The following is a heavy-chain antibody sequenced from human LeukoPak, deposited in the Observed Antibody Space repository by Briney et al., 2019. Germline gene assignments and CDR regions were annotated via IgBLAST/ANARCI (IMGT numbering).Heavy chain of an antibody. CDR3: AKDPGVVPFHCFDY. J-gene: IGHJ4*02. V-gene: IGHV3-23*01. CDR2: IGSTGGST. Sequence: GGSLRLSCIASGFTFSSYAMNWVRQAPGKGLEWISAIGSTGGSTFYADSVEGRFTISRDNSRSTLFLQMNSLTAEDTAIYYCAKDPGVVPFHCFDYWGQGTLVTVSS. D-gene: IGHD2/OR15-2a*01. CDR1: GFTFSSYA.